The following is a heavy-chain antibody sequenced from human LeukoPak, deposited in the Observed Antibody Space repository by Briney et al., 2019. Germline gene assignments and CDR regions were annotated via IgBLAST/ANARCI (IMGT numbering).Heavy chain of an antibody. CDR2: ISSKGDTT. Sequence: GGSLRLSCSASGFTFSSYAMHWVRQAQGKGLEYVSAISSKGDTTYYADSVKGRFTISRDNSKNTLYLQMSSLRAEDTAVFYCVKDRAVVVPAILDQWGQGTLVTVSS. D-gene: IGHD2-21*02. J-gene: IGHJ5*02. CDR3: VKDRAVVVPAILDQ. CDR1: GFTFSSYA. V-gene: IGHV3-64D*06.